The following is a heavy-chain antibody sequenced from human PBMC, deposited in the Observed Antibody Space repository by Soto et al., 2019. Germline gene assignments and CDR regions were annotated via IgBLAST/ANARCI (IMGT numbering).Heavy chain of an antibody. V-gene: IGHV1-69*04. CDR3: ARDLDIVVVVAASDDAFDI. CDR2: IIPILGIA. J-gene: IGHJ3*02. Sequence: GASVKVSCKASGGTFSSYTISWVRQAPGQGLKWMGRIIPILGIANYAQKFQGRVTITADKSTSTAYMELSSLRSEDTAVYYCARDLDIVVVVAASDDAFDIWGQGTMVTVSS. CDR1: GGTFSSYT. D-gene: IGHD2-15*01.